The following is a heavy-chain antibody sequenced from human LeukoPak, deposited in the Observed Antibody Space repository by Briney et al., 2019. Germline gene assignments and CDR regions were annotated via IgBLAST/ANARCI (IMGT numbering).Heavy chain of an antibody. CDR3: ATGLYCNSTNWYNHYYGFDV. CDR1: GHTFSIYA. J-gene: IGHJ6*02. V-gene: IGHV3-30-3*01. D-gene: IGHD2-2*02. CDR2: ISYDGSNK. Sequence: GGSLRLSCAASGHTFSIYAIHCLRQAPGKGLEWVAVISYDGSNKFYADSVKGRFTISRDNSKNTLYLQMNSLRADYTSTCCCATGLYCNSTNWYNHYYGFDVWGQGTTVTVSS.